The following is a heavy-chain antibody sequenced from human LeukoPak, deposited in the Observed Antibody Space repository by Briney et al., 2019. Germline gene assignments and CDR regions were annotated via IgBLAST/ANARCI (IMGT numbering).Heavy chain of an antibody. D-gene: IGHD2-8*02. CDR3: ARPVAGAVYYYYYMDV. CDR2: IYYSGST. J-gene: IGHJ6*03. Sequence: ASETLSLTCTVSGGSISSSSYYWGWIRQPPGKGLEWIGSIYYSGSTYYNPSLKSRVTISVDTSKNQFSLSLTSVTAADTAVYYCARPVAGAVYYYYYMDVWGKGTTVIVSS. CDR1: GGSISSSSYY. V-gene: IGHV4-39*01.